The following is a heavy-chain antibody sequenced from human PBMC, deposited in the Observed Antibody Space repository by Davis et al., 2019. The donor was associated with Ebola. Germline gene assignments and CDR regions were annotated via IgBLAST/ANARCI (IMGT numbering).Heavy chain of an antibody. D-gene: IGHD2-15*01. Sequence: SETLSLTCAVYGGSFSGYYWSCIRQPPGKGLEWLGEINRSGSINYNPSLKSRLTISVDTSKNQFSLKLTPVTAADTAVYYCARSCSVSCSSFDSWGQGTPVTVSS. CDR2: INRSGSI. CDR3: ARSCSVSCSSFDS. CDR1: GGSFSGYY. V-gene: IGHV4-34*01. J-gene: IGHJ4*02.